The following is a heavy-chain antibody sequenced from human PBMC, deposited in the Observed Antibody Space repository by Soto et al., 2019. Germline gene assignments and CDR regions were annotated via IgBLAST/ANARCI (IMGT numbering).Heavy chain of an antibody. D-gene: IGHD4-17*01. J-gene: IGHJ4*02. Sequence: GPEVQKPGASLKVSCKASGYTFTASGISWVRQAPGQGLEWMGWTSIYNGHTEDSPKFLGRVVMTTDTSADTAYLELRSLRPDDAALYYCARWDDYGASDQYHFDHWGQGTLGTFSS. CDR3: ARWDDYGASDQYHFDH. CDR1: GYTFTASG. CDR2: TSIYNGHT. V-gene: IGHV1-18*01.